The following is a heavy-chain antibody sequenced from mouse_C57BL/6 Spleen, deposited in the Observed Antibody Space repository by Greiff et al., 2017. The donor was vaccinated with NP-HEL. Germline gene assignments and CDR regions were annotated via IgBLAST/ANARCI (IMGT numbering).Heavy chain of an antibody. Sequence: VPLQQSGAELAKPGASVKLSCKASGYTFTSYWMPWVKQRPGQGLEWIGYINPSSGYTKYNQKFKDKATLTADKSSSTAYMQLSSRTYEDSAVYYCASDSKRDYFDYWGQGTTLTVSS. J-gene: IGHJ2*01. CDR2: INPSSGYT. V-gene: IGHV1-7*01. D-gene: IGHD2-5*01. CDR3: ASDSKRDYFDY. CDR1: GYTFTSYW.